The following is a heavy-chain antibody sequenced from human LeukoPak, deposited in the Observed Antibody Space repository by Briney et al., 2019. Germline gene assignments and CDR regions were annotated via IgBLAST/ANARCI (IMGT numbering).Heavy chain of an antibody. CDR1: GFTFTTYW. CDR2: ISPDGSEK. CDR3: ARGGSSRFDQ. V-gene: IGHV3-7*04. Sequence: GGSLRLPCAASGFTFTTYWMSWVREAPGKGLGWVAKISPDGSEKYYVDSVKGRFTISRDNAKNSLDLQMSSLRADDTAVYYCARGGSSRFDQWGQGTLVTVSS. J-gene: IGHJ4*02. D-gene: IGHD6-13*01.